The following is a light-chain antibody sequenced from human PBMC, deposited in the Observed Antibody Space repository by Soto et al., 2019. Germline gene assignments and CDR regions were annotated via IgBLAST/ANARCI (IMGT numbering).Light chain of an antibody. J-gene: IGKJ5*01. CDR1: QTVGSN. CDR2: GAS. Sequence: EIVLTQSPDTLSVSPGERATLSCRARQTVGSNLAWYQQKPGQAPRLLIYGASTRASDTPARFSGSGSVTEFALTISSLQSEDFAVYYCQQYNNWPITFGQGTRLEIK. V-gene: IGKV3D-15*01. CDR3: QQYNNWPIT.